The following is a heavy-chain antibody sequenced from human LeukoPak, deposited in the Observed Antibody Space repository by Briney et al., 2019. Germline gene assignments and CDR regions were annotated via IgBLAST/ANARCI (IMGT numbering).Heavy chain of an antibody. CDR2: IYPGGST. V-gene: IGHV4-4*07. CDR1: GGSVSGYY. CDR3: ARDLTTDLLSLKARGEHWFDP. J-gene: IGHJ5*01. Sequence: SETLSLTCIVSGGSVSGYYWSWIRQPPGKGLDWLGRIYPGGSTNYNPSLKSRVTMSLDTSKNQFSLKVSSVTAADTAVYYCARDLTTDLLSLKARGEHWFDPWGQGTLVTVSS. D-gene: IGHD3-10*01.